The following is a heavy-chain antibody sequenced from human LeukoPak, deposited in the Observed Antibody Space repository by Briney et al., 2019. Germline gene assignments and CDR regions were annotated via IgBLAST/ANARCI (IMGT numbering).Heavy chain of an antibody. CDR3: AKVSRGTWIQLCYFDY. J-gene: IGHJ4*02. CDR2: IFSGGSI. D-gene: IGHD5-18*01. Sequence: PGGSLRLSCAASGFTVSNNYMIWVRQAPGKGLEWVSVIFSGGSIYYADSVKGRFTISRDNSKNTLYLQMNSLRAEDTAVYYCAKVSRGTWIQLCYFDYWGQGTLVTVSS. V-gene: IGHV3-53*01. CDR1: GFTVSNNY.